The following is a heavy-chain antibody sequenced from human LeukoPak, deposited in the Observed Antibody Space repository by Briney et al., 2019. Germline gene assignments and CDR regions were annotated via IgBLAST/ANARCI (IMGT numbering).Heavy chain of an antibody. CDR1: GGSFSGYY. Sequence: PSETLSLTCAVYGGSFSGYYWSWVRQAPGKGLEWVSAISNNGGYTYYADSVQGRFTISRDNPKSTLCLQMNSLRAEDTAVYYCAKQLGYCSDGSCYFPYWGQGTLVTVSS. V-gene: IGHV3-23*01. CDR2: ISNNGGYT. J-gene: IGHJ4*02. D-gene: IGHD2-15*01. CDR3: AKQLGYCSDGSCYFPY.